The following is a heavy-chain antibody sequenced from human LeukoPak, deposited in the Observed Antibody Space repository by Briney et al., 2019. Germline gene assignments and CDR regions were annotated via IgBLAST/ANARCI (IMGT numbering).Heavy chain of an antibody. CDR2: ISSSSSYI. CDR3: ARAMYSSPGFDY. D-gene: IGHD6-13*01. CDR1: GFTFSSYS. V-gene: IGHV3-21*01. J-gene: IGHJ4*02. Sequence: GGSLRLSCAASGFTFSSYSMNRVRQAPGKGLEWVSSISSSSSYIYYADSVKGRFTISRDNAKNSLYLQMNSLRAEDTAVYYCARAMYSSPGFDYWGQGTLVTVSS.